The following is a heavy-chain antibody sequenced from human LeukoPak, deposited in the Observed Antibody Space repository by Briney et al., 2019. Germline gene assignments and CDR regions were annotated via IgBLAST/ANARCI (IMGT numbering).Heavy chain of an antibody. CDR2: IKEDGTLS. V-gene: IGHV3-7*01. CDR3: ATEGTDGRGSFGWFDA. D-gene: IGHD3-10*01. CDR1: GFTFSTYW. J-gene: IGHJ5*02. Sequence: PGGSLRLSCGASGFTFSTYWMTWVRQAPGKGLEWVANIKEDGTLSYYVDSVKGRFTISRDNAKTSLFLQLNSLRAEDTAVYYCATEGTDGRGSFGWFDAWGQGTLVTVSS.